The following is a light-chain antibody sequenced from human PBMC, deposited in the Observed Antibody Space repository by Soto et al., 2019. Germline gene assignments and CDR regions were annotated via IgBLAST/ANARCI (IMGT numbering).Light chain of an antibody. V-gene: IGLV2-14*01. CDR3: SSYTSNSTPYV. J-gene: IGLJ1*01. CDR2: EVG. CDR1: SSDVGGYNY. Sequence: QSVLAQPASVSGSPGQSITISCTGTSSDVGGYNYVSWYQQHPGKVPKLMIYEVGNRPSGVSNRFSGSKSGNTASLTISGLQAEDEADYYCSSYTSNSTPYVFGTGTKVTVL.